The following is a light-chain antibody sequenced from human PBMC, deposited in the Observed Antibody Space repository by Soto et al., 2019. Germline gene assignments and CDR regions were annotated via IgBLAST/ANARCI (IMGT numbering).Light chain of an antibody. CDR3: SSFAGGGNPVL. J-gene: IGLJ2*01. CDR1: SSDVGGYNY. CDR2: EVT. Sequence: QSVLTQPPSASGSLGQSVTISCTGTSSDVGGYNYVSWHQQHPGKAPKVMIYEVTKRPPGVPDRFSGSKSGNTASLTVSGLQPEDEADYYCSSFAGGGNPVLLGGGTKLTVL. V-gene: IGLV2-8*01.